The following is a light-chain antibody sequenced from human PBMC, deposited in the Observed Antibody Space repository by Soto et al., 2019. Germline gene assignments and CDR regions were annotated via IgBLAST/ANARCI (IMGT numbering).Light chain of an antibody. J-gene: IGLJ1*01. CDR2: EVT. V-gene: IGLV2-14*03. CDR3: SSYTTGNTLV. CDR1: SSDVGHYKF. Sequence: QSALTQPASVSGSPGQSITISCTGTSSDVGHYKFVSWYQQHPGKVPKLMIYEVTRRPSGVSNRFSGSKSGSTASLTISGLQAEDEADYYCSSYTTGNTLVFGTGTQLTVL.